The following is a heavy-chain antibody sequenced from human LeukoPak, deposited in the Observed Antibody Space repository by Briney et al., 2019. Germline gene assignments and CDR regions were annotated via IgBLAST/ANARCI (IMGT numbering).Heavy chain of an antibody. V-gene: IGHV3-23*01. CDR1: GFTFTTNA. Sequence: PGGSLRLSCAASGFTFTTNAMGWVRQSPGKGLEWVSSISGGGGGTYYAEFVKGRFTISRDNSKNTLYLQMNSLRAEDTAVYYCAKFYDILTGYFDHWGQGTLVTVSS. CDR2: ISGGGGGT. J-gene: IGHJ4*02. CDR3: AKFYDILTGYFDH. D-gene: IGHD3-9*01.